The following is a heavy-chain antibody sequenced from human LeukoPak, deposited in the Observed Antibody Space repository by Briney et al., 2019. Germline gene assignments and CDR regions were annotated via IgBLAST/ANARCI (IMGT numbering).Heavy chain of an antibody. CDR3: ARVPNLVVPADDWYFDL. V-gene: IGHV4-4*07. CDR1: GGTIYSPYY. D-gene: IGHD2-2*01. CDR2: IYTSGST. Sequence: PSETLSLTCSVSGGTIYSPYYWSWIRQSPGKGLEWIGRIYTSGSTNYNPSLKSRVTMSVDTSKNQFSLKLSSVTAADTAVYYCARVPNLVVPADDWYFDLWGRGTLATVSS. J-gene: IGHJ2*01.